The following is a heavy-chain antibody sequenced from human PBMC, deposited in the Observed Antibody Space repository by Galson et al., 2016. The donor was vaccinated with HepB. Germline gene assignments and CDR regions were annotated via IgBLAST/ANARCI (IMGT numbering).Heavy chain of an antibody. V-gene: IGHV3-30-3*01. CDR1: GFTSSSYA. D-gene: IGHD3-10*01. CDR3: ARAVHGSGSYWDK. Sequence: SLRLSCAASGFTSSSYAMHWVRQAPGKGLEWVAVISYDGSYESYAGAVKGRFTISRDNFKNTLYLHLNSLRAEETAVYYCARAVHGSGSYWDKWGQGTLVAVSS. CDR2: ISYDGSYE. J-gene: IGHJ4*02.